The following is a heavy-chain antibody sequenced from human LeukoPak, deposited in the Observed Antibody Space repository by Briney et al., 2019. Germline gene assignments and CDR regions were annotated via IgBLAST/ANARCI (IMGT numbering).Heavy chain of an antibody. Sequence: ASVKVSCKASGGTFSSYAISWVRQAPGQGLEWMGRIIPILGIANYAQKFQGRVTITADKSTSTAYMELSSLRSEDTAVYYCARDLKGYSYGYGADYWGQGTLVTVSS. CDR3: ARDLKGYSYGYGADY. V-gene: IGHV1-69*04. D-gene: IGHD5-18*01. J-gene: IGHJ4*02. CDR1: GGTFSSYA. CDR2: IIPILGIA.